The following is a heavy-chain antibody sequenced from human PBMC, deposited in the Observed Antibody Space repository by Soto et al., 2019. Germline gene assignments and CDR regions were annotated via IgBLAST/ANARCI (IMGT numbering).Heavy chain of an antibody. D-gene: IGHD3-22*01. CDR3: ARASDDSSGYIDY. CDR1: GGTFSTFG. Sequence: ASVKVSCKTSGGTFSTFGISWVRQAPGQGLEWMGIINPSGGSTSYAQKFQGRVTMTRDTSTSTVYMELSSLRSEDTAVYYCARASDDSSGYIDYWGQGTLVTVSS. CDR2: INPSGGST. V-gene: IGHV1-46*01. J-gene: IGHJ4*02.